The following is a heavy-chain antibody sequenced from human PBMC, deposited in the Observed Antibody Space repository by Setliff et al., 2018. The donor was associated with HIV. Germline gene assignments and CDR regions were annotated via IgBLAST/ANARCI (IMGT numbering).Heavy chain of an antibody. CDR2: IDYSGST. CDR1: GGSISSSSYY. CDR3: ARKPGFCSGGGCRGYFDY. V-gene: IGHV4-39*07. D-gene: IGHD2-15*01. Sequence: SETLSLTCTVSGGSISSSSYYWGWIRQPPGKGLEWIGSIDYSGSTYYNPSLKSRVTISVDTYKSQLSLKLSAVTAADTAVYYCARKPGFCSGGGCRGYFDYWGQGTLVTVSS. J-gene: IGHJ4*02.